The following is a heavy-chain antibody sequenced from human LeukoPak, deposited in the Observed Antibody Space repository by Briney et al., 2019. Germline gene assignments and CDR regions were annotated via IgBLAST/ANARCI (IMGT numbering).Heavy chain of an antibody. V-gene: IGHV1-69*04. J-gene: IGHJ6*02. CDR1: GGTFSSYA. Sequence: GASVKASCKASGGTFSSYAISWVRQAPGQGLEWMGRIIPILGIANYAQKFQGRVTITADKSTSTAYMELSSLRSEDTAVYYCASDRPVVGAYYYGMDVWGQGTTVTVSS. CDR2: IIPILGIA. D-gene: IGHD1-26*01. CDR3: ASDRPVVGAYYYGMDV.